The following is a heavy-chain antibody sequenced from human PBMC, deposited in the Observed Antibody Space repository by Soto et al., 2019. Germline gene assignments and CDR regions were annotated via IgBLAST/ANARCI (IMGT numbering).Heavy chain of an antibody. D-gene: IGHD4-17*01. J-gene: IGHJ4*02. CDR3: ARDGYGDYGY. CDR1: GYTFTSNG. CDR2: ISTYNGNT. V-gene: IGHV1-18*01. Sequence: QVQLVQSGAEVKKPGTSVKVCCEASGYTFTSNGISWVRQAPGQGLEWMGWISTYNGNTNYAQKLQGRVTMTRDTSTSIAYMELRDLTSDDTAVYYCARDGYGDYGYWGQGSLVTVSS.